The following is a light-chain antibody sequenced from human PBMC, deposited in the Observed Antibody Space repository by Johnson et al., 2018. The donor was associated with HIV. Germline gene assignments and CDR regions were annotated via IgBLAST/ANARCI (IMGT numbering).Light chain of an antibody. CDR2: ENN. J-gene: IGLJ1*01. Sequence: QSVLTQPPSVSAAPGQKVTISCSGSSSNIGNNYISWYQQLPGTAPNLLIYENNKRPSGFPDRFSGSKSGTSATLGITGLQTGDEAAYYCGTGDSSLSGVFGTGTQGTVL. V-gene: IGLV1-51*02. CDR1: SSNIGNNY. CDR3: GTGDSSLSGV.